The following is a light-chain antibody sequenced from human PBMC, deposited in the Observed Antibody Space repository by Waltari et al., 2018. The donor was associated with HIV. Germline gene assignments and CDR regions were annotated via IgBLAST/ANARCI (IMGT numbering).Light chain of an antibody. J-gene: IGKJ4*01. CDR1: QSISSSD. CDR2: GAS. CDR3: QQYGNSPLT. V-gene: IGKV3-20*01. Sequence: EIVLTQSPGTLSLSPGERATLSCRASQSISSSDLAWYQQKPGQAPRLLIYGASSGATGIPDRFNGSGSGTDFTLTISRLEPEDFAVYYCQQYGNSPLTFGGGTKVEIK.